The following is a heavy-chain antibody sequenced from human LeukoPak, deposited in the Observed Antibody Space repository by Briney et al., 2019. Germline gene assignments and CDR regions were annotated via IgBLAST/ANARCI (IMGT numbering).Heavy chain of an antibody. D-gene: IGHD6-19*01. J-gene: IGHJ6*03. CDR3: ARDKEQWLADYYYYYMDV. Sequence: ASVKVSCKASGYTFTRYGLSWVRQAPGQGLEWLGWISPYNGNTNYAQNLQGRVTMTTDTSTSTAYMELRSLRSDDTAVYYCARDKEQWLADYYYYYMDVWGKGTTVTVSS. CDR1: GYTFTRYG. V-gene: IGHV1-18*01. CDR2: ISPYNGNT.